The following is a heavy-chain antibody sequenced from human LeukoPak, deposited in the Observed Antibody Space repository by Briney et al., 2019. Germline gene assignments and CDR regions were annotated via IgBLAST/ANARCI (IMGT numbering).Heavy chain of an antibody. CDR3: ARVTGYMIEDYFDY. Sequence: ASVKVSCKASGYTFTSYDINWVRQATGQGLEWMGWMNPNSGNTGYAQKFQGRVTITRNTSISTAYMELSSLRSEDTAVYYCARVTGYMIEDYFDYWGQGTLVTVSS. CDR2: MNPNSGNT. V-gene: IGHV1-8*03. D-gene: IGHD3-22*01. CDR1: GYTFTSYD. J-gene: IGHJ4*02.